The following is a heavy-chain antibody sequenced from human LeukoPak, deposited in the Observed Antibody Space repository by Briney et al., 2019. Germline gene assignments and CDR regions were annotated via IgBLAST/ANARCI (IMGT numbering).Heavy chain of an antibody. CDR1: GYTFTGYY. D-gene: IGHD6-6*01. CDR2: FNPNSGGK. Sequence: ASVKVSCKASGYTFTGYYMHWVRQAPGQGLEWMGWFNPNSGGKNYGQKFQGRVTMTRDRSISTAYMELSRLRSDDTAVYYCARWARSSSSEIDYWGQGTLVTVSS. CDR3: ARWARSSSSEIDY. V-gene: IGHV1-2*02. J-gene: IGHJ4*02.